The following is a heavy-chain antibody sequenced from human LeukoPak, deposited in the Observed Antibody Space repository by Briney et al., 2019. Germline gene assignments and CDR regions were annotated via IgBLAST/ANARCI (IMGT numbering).Heavy chain of an antibody. CDR3: ARGIVVVTAISPLSEYFQH. J-gene: IGHJ1*01. V-gene: IGHV1-18*01. D-gene: IGHD2-21*02. CDR2: ISVYNGNT. CDR1: GYIFTSCD. Sequence: ASVKVSCKASGYIFTSCDISWVRQAPGQGLEWMGWISVYNGNTNYAQKLQGRVTMTTDTSTSTAYMELRSLRSDDTAVYYCARGIVVVTAISPLSEYFQHWGQGTLVTVSS.